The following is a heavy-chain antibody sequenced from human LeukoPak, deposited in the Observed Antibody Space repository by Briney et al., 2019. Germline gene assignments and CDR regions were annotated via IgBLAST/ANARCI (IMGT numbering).Heavy chain of an antibody. D-gene: IGHD2/OR15-2a*01. V-gene: IGHV3-21*01. Sequence: GGSLRLSCAASGFTFSSYSMNWVRQAPGKGLEWVSSISSTSINIYHGDSVKGRFTISRDNAENSLYLQMNSLRAEDTAVYYCARNSALAYFDYWGQGTLVTVSS. J-gene: IGHJ4*02. CDR1: GFTFSSYS. CDR2: ISSTSINI. CDR3: ARNSALAYFDY.